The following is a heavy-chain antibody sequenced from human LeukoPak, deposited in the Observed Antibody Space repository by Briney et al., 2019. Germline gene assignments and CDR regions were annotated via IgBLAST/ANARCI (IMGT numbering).Heavy chain of an antibody. CDR3: AREGYGSGSYKRGAFDI. V-gene: IGHV3-20*04. CDR1: GFTFDDYG. D-gene: IGHD3-10*01. Sequence: PGGSLRLSCAASGFTFDDYGMSWVRQAPGKGLEWVSGINWNGGSTGYADSVKGRFTIPRDNAKNSLYLQMNSLRAEDTALYYCAREGYGSGSYKRGAFDIWGQGTMVTVSS. CDR2: INWNGGST. J-gene: IGHJ3*02.